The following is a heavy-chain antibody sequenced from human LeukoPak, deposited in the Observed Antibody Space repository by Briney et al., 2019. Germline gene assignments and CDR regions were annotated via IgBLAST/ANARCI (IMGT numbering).Heavy chain of an antibody. CDR2: VDPEDGET. CDR1: GYTFTDYY. Sequence: ASVKVSCKVSGYTFTDYYMHWVQQAPGKGLEWMGLVDPEDGETIYAEKFQGRVTITADTSTDTAYMELSSLRSEDTAVYYCANNYYDSRRFDHWGQGTLVTVSS. V-gene: IGHV1-69-2*01. J-gene: IGHJ4*02. CDR3: ANNYYDSRRFDH. D-gene: IGHD3-22*01.